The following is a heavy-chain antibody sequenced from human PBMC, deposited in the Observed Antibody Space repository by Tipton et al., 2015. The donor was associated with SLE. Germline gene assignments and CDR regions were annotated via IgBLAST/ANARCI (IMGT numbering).Heavy chain of an antibody. CDR1: GYSISSGYY. J-gene: IGHJ1*01. CDR2: IYHSGST. D-gene: IGHD6-19*01. CDR3: LVGGWWGEYFHH. Sequence: TLSLTCAVSGYSISSGYYWGWIRQPPGKGLEWIGNIYHSGSTYYNPSLKSRVTISVDTSKNQFSLKLSSVTAADTAVYYCLVGGWWGEYFHHWGQGTLVTVSS. V-gene: IGHV4-38-2*01.